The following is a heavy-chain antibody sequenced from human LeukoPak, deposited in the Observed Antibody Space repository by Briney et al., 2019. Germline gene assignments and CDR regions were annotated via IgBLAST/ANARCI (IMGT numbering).Heavy chain of an antibody. CDR3: ARGSRSPESFDI. CDR1: GFTFSSYS. Sequence: PGGSLRLSCAASGFTFSSYSMNWVRQAPGKGLEWVSSISSSSSYIYYADSVKGRFTISRDNAKNSLYLQMNGLRAEDTAVYYCARGSRSPESFDIWGQGTMVTVSS. CDR2: ISSSSSYI. J-gene: IGHJ3*02. D-gene: IGHD1-26*01. V-gene: IGHV3-21*01.